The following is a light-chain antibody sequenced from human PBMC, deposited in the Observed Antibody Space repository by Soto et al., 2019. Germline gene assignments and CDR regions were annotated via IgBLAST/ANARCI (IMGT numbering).Light chain of an antibody. CDR1: HSVSRY. J-gene: IGKJ4*01. CDR3: QQRDNWPWT. Sequence: EIALTQSPAPLSLSPGERATLSCRSSHSVSRYLAWYQQKPGQAPRLLIYDTSNRATGIPARFSGSGSGTAFTLTISSLEPEDVAVYYCQQRDNWPWTFGGGTKVEIK. CDR2: DTS. V-gene: IGKV3-11*01.